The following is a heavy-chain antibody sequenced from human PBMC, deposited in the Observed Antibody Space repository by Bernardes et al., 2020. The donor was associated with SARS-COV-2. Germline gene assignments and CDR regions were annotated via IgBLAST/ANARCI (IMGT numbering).Heavy chain of an antibody. J-gene: IGHJ6*02. CDR1: GYRFADYW. V-gene: IGHV5-51*01. CDR2: IFPADFTT. CDR3: ARDRYSSSWYGPSYGMDV. Sequence: GESLKISCHVSGYRFADYWIAWVRQIPGTGLEWMGIIFPADFTTIYSPSLKSRVTISVDTSKNQFSLKLSSVTAADTAVYYCARDRYSSSWYGPSYGMDVWGQGTTVTVSS. D-gene: IGHD6-13*01.